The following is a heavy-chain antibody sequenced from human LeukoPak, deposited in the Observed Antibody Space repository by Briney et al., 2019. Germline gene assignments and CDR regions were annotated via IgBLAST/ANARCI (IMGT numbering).Heavy chain of an antibody. CDR1: GYTFTSYD. V-gene: IGHV1-8*01. CDR2: MNPNSGNT. D-gene: IGHD4-17*01. Sequence: ASVKVSCKASGYTFTSYDINWVRQATGQGLEWMGWMNPNSGNTGYAQKFQGRVTMTRNTSISTAYMELSSLRTEDTAVYYCARDHNYLDYGQGFDPWGQGTLVTVSS. J-gene: IGHJ5*02. CDR3: ARDHNYLDYGQGFDP.